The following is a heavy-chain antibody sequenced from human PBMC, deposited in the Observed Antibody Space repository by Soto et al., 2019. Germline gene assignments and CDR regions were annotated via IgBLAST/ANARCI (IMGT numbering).Heavy chain of an antibody. Sequence: GGSLRLSCAASGFTFSNAWMSWVRQAPGKGLEWVGRIKSKTDGGTTDYAAPVKGRFTISRDDSKNTLYLQMNSLKTEDTAVYYCTTAAGRSSGYFDYWGQGTLGTVSS. V-gene: IGHV3-15*01. J-gene: IGHJ4*02. D-gene: IGHD3-22*01. CDR3: TTAAGRSSGYFDY. CDR2: IKSKTDGGTT. CDR1: GFTFSNAW.